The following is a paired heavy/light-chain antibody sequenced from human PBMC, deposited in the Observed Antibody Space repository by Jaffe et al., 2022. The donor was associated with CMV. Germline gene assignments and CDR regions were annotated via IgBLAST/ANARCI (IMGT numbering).Heavy chain of an antibody. CDR2: IYPGDSDT. V-gene: IGHV5-51*01. CDR3: ARRGPVGNPGYSYGPSGYYYYMDV. CDR1: GYSFTSYW. Sequence: EVQLVQSGAEVKKPGESLKISCKGSGYSFTSYWIGWVRQMPGKGLEWMGIIYPGDSDTRYSPSFQGQVTISADKSISTAYLQWSSLKASDTAMYYCARRGPVGNPGYSYGPSGYYYYMDVWGKGTTVTVSS. J-gene: IGHJ6*03. D-gene: IGHD5-18*01.
Light chain of an antibody. CDR2: GAS. CDR1: QSVSSSY. J-gene: IGKJ2*01. V-gene: IGKV3-20*01. Sequence: EIVLTQSPGTLSLSPGERATLSCRASQSVSSSYLAWYQQKPGQAPRLLIYGASSRATGIPDRFSGSGSGTDFTLTISRLEPEDFAVYYCQQYGSSHGYTFGQGTKLEIK. CDR3: QQYGSSHGYT.